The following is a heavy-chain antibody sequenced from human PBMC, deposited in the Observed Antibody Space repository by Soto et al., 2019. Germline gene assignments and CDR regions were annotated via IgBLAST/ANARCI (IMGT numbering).Heavy chain of an antibody. Sequence: QLQLQESGPGLVKPSETLSLTCTVSGGSISSSSYYWGWIRQPPGKGLEWIGSIYYSGSTYYNPSLKSRVTISVDTSKNQFSLKLISVTAADTAVYYCARREVGGYCSSTSCREGLYFDYWGQGTLVTVSS. CDR2: IYYSGST. CDR1: GGSISSSSYY. D-gene: IGHD2-2*01. J-gene: IGHJ4*02. V-gene: IGHV4-39*01. CDR3: ARREVGGYCSSTSCREGLYFDY.